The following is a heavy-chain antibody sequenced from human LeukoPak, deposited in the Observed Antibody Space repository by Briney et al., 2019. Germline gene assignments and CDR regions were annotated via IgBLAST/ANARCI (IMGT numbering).Heavy chain of an antibody. CDR1: GYSFGSYW. Sequence: MPGESLKISCKGFGYSFGSYWIAWVRQTPGKGLEWMGITYPGDSETRYSPSFRGQVTISADRSNNTAFLQWSSLKASDTAMYYCAINLRWSLDYWGQGTLVTVSS. CDR2: TYPGDSET. J-gene: IGHJ4*02. CDR3: AINLRWSLDY. V-gene: IGHV5-51*01. D-gene: IGHD2-15*01.